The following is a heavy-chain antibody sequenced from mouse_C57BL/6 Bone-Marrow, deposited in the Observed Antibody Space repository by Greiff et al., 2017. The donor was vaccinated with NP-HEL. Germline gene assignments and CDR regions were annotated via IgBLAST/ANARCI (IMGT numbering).Heavy chain of an antibody. V-gene: IGHV1-75*01. Sequence: QVQLKQSGPELVKPGASVKISCKASGYTFTDYYINWVKQRPGQGLEWIGWIFPGSGSTYYNEKFKGKATLTVDKSSSTAYMLLSSLTSEDSAVYFCARGGGAYGSSRYYFDYWGQGTTLTVSS. J-gene: IGHJ2*01. CDR1: GYTFTDYY. CDR3: ARGGGAYGSSRYYFDY. CDR2: IFPGSGST. D-gene: IGHD1-1*01.